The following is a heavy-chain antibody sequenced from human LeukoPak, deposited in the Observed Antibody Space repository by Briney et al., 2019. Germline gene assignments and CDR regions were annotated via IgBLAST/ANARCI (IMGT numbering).Heavy chain of an antibody. CDR1: GYTFTGYY. D-gene: IGHD2-21*02. J-gene: IGHJ4*02. V-gene: IGHV1-2*02. Sequence: ASVKVSCKASGYTFTGYYMHWVRQAPGQGLAWMGWINPNSGGTNYAQKFQGRVTMTRDTSISTAYMELSRLRSDDTAVYYCASLRDSSASAGAFDYWGQGTLVTVSS. CDR2: INPNSGGT. CDR3: ASLRDSSASAGAFDY.